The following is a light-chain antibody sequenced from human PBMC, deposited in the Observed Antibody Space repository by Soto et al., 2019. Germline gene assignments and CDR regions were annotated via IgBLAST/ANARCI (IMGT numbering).Light chain of an antibody. CDR2: GAS. CDR1: QYIGDF. CDR3: QQSYSTLTWT. Sequence: DIQMTQSPSSLSASVGDRVTITCRASQYIGDFLNWYQQTPGKAPKLLIFGASNLHIGVPSRFSGSGSGTDFTLTISSLQPEDFATYYCQQSYSTLTWTFGQGTKVDIK. J-gene: IGKJ1*01. V-gene: IGKV1-39*01.